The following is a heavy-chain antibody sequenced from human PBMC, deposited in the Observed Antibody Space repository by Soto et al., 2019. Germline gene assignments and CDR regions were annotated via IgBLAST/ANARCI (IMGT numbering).Heavy chain of an antibody. CDR2: IYYSGRT. CDR3: ARDCSGGRCYSFSESREGYYYYGMDV. D-gene: IGHD2-15*01. CDR1: GGSINSYY. J-gene: IGHJ6*02. Sequence: SSETLSLTCTVSGGSINSYYWSWIRQPPGKGLEWIGYIYYSGRTNYNPSLRSRVTISVDTSKNQFSLKLSSVTAADTAVYYCARDCSGGRCYSFSESREGYYYYGMDVWGQGTTVTVSS. V-gene: IGHV4-59*01.